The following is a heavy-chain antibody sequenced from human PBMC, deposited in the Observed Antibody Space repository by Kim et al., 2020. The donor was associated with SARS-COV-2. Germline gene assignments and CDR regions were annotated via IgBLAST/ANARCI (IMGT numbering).Heavy chain of an antibody. J-gene: IGHJ3*02. CDR1: GFTFSSYS. CDR3: ARCLGITMVQGVILGDAFDI. D-gene: IGHD3-10*01. V-gene: IGHV3-48*02. CDR2: ISSSSSTI. Sequence: GGSLRLSCAASGFTFSSYSMNWVRQAPGKGLEWVSYISSSSSTIYYADSVKGRFTISRDNAKNSLYLQMNSLRDEDTAVYYCARCLGITMVQGVILGDAFDIWGQGTMVTVSS.